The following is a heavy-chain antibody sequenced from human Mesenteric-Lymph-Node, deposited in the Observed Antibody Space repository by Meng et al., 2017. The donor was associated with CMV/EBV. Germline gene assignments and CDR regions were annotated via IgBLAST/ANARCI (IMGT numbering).Heavy chain of an antibody. V-gene: IGHV4-34*01. Sequence: SETLSLTCAVYGGSFSGYYWSWIRQLPGKGLEWIGEINHSGSTNYNPSLKSRVTISVDTSKNQFSLKLSSVTAADTAVYYCCGYSLIAARQPCGYWGQGTLVTVSS. D-gene: IGHD6-6*01. CDR1: GGSFSGYY. CDR2: INHSGST. CDR3: CGYSLIAARQPCGY. J-gene: IGHJ4*02.